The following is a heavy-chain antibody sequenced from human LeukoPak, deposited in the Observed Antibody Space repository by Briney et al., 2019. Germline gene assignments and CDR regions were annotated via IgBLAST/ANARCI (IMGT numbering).Heavy chain of an antibody. CDR2: IIPIFVTT. V-gene: IGHV1-69*05. Sequence: SVKVSCKPSRGTFSSHAISWVRQAPGQGLEWMGGIIPIFVTTNYAQKFKGRVTITTDAATSTAYMELRSLRSEDTAVYYCASKAGFSELNSPPYYSFDYGGKGTLVTVSS. CDR1: RGTFSSHA. D-gene: IGHD3-10*01. CDR3: ASKAGFSELNSPPYYSFDY. J-gene: IGHJ4*02.